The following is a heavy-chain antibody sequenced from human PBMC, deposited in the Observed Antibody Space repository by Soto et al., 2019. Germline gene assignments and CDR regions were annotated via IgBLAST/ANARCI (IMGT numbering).Heavy chain of an antibody. J-gene: IGHJ3*02. V-gene: IGHV1-3*01. CDR2: INAGNGNT. CDR1: GYTFTSYA. D-gene: IGHD3-10*01. Sequence: QVQLVQSGAEVKKPGASVKVSCKASGYTFTSYAMHWVRQAPGQRLEWMGWINAGNGNTKYSQKFQGRVTINSDTSASTAYKELSSLRSEDTAVYYCARGASMVRGVILDAFDIWGQGTMVTVSS. CDR3: ARGASMVRGVILDAFDI.